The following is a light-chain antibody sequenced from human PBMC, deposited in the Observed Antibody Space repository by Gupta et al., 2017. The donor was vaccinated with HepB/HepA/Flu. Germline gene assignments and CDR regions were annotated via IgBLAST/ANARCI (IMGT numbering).Light chain of an antibody. J-gene: IGLJ2*01. Sequence: QSVLTQPPSVSGAPGQRVTISCPGSSSNIGAGYDVHWYQQLPGTAPKLLIYGNSNRPSGVPDRFSGSKSGTSASLAITGLQAEGEADYYCQSYDSSLSGSSVVFGGGTKLTVL. CDR1: SSNIGAGYD. CDR2: GNS. V-gene: IGLV1-40*01. CDR3: QSYDSSLSGSSVV.